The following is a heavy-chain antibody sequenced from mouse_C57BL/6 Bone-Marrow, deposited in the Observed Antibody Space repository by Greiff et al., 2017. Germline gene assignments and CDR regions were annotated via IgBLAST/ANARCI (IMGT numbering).Heavy chain of an antibody. CDR2: ISSGGSYT. V-gene: IGHV5-6*01. CDR3: ARHDSSGYYYAMDY. Sequence: EVHLVESGGDLVKPGGSLKLSCAASGFTFSSYGMSWVRQTPDKRLEWVATISSGGSYTYYPDSVKGRFTISRDNAKNTLYLQMSSLKSEDTAMYYCARHDSSGYYYAMDYWGQGTSVTVSS. J-gene: IGHJ4*01. D-gene: IGHD3-2*02. CDR1: GFTFSSYG.